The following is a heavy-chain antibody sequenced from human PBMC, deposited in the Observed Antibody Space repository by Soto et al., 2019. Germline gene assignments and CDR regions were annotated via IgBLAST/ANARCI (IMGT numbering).Heavy chain of an antibody. J-gene: IGHJ2*01. CDR3: ASPSTYCSGGSCYSDWYFDL. CDR1: GGSISSYY. D-gene: IGHD2-15*01. CDR2: IYYSGST. Sequence: QVQLQESGPGLVKPSETLSLTCTVSGGSISSYYWSWIRQPPGKGLECNGDIYYSGSTNDNPSLKSRVTISVDTSKNQFSLKLSSVTAADTAVYYCASPSTYCSGGSCYSDWYFDLWVRGTLVTVSS. V-gene: IGHV4-59*08.